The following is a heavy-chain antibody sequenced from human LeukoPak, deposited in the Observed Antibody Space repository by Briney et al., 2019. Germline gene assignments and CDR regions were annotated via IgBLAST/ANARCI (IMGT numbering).Heavy chain of an antibody. J-gene: IGHJ4*02. D-gene: IGHD6-19*01. Sequence: SETLSLTCAVYGGSFSTYYWSWIRQPAGKGLEWIGRIHTSGSTNYNPSLKSRVTMSGDTSKNLFSLGLTSVTAADTAIYYCARDEGSGWYAYWGQGTLVTVSS. CDR3: ARDEGSGWYAY. V-gene: IGHV4-4*07. CDR2: IHTSGST. CDR1: GGSFSTYY.